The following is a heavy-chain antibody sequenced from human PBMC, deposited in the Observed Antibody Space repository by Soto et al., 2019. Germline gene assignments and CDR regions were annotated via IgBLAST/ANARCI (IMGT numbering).Heavy chain of an antibody. CDR2: ISSSGNTL. Sequence: QVQLVESGGGLVKTSGSLRIACAASGFTFSDYYMSWVRQAPGKGLEWVSYISSSGNTLYYADSVKGRFTISRDNAKNSVYLQMNSLRAEDTALYFCAQMSSENYYDPVFSWGQGTLVTVSS. J-gene: IGHJ4*02. D-gene: IGHD3-22*01. CDR1: GFTFSDYY. V-gene: IGHV3-11*01. CDR3: AQMSSENYYDPVFS.